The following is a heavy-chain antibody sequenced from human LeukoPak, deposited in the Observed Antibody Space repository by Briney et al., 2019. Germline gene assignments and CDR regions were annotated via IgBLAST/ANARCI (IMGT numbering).Heavy chain of an antibody. Sequence: SETLSLTCTVSGASLTRYYWSWFRQPPGKGLEWIGYIYHSGNVDSNPSLKSRVTVSIDTSRNQFSLKVTSMTAADTAIYYCARHEPLGRGAWDYWGQGILVTVSS. J-gene: IGHJ4*02. CDR3: ARHEPLGRGAWDY. V-gene: IGHV4-59*08. CDR2: IYHSGNV. CDR1: GASLTRYY. D-gene: IGHD1-14*01.